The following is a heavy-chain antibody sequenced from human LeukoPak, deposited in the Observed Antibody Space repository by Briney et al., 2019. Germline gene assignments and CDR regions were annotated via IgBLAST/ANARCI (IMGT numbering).Heavy chain of an antibody. V-gene: IGHV4-59*01. J-gene: IGHJ4*02. Sequence: SETLSLTCTVSGGSISGYYWSWIRQPPGKGLEWIGYIYYSGSTNYNPSLKSRVTISVDTSKNQFSLKLSSVTAADTAVYYCARFSPDIVTTIYFDYWGQGTLVTVSS. CDR3: ARFSPDIVTTIYFDY. CDR1: GGSISGYY. CDR2: IYYSGST. D-gene: IGHD5-12*01.